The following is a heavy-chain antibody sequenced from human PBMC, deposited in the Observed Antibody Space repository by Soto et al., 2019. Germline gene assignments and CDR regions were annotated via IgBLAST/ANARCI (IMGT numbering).Heavy chain of an antibody. V-gene: IGHV4-39*01. D-gene: IGHD4-17*01. J-gene: IGHJ6*02. CDR2: IYYSGST. Sequence: QLQLQESGPGLVKPSETLSLTCTVSGGSISSSSYYWGWIRQPPGKGLEWMGSIYYSGSTYYNPSLKSRVTISVDTSKNQFSLKLSSVTAADTAVYYCRVWDGDASFYYYYGMDVWGQGTTVTVSS. CDR1: GGSISSSSYY. CDR3: RVWDGDASFYYYYGMDV.